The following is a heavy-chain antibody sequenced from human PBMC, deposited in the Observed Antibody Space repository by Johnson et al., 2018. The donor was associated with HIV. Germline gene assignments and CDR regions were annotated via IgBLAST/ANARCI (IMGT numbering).Heavy chain of an antibody. CDR1: GFTFSSYA. Sequence: VQLVESGGGLVQPGGSMRLSCAASGFTFSSYAMHWVRQAPGKGLEYVSAISSNGGSTYYANSVKGRFTISRDNYKNTLYLQMGSLRAEDMAVYYCAREGGGSSSGAFDIWGQGTMVTVSS. J-gene: IGHJ3*02. D-gene: IGHD6-6*01. V-gene: IGHV3-64*01. CDR2: ISSNGGST. CDR3: AREGGGSSSGAFDI.